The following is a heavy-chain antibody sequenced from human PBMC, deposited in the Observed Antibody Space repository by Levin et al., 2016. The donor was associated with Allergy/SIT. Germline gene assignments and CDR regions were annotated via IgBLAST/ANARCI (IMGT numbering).Heavy chain of an antibody. V-gene: IGHV1-8*01. CDR3: ARGQPPMYYDVMPAFSTIALDY. J-gene: IGHJ4*02. CDR2: MNPDSANT. D-gene: IGHD3-9*01. CDR1: GYTFTSYD. Sequence: ASVKVSCKASGYTFTSYDINWVRQAPGQGLEWMGWMNPDSANTGYAQKFQGRVTMTRDASINTAYMELYSLRSEDTAVYYCARGQPPMYYDVMPAFSTIALDYWGQGTLLTVSS.